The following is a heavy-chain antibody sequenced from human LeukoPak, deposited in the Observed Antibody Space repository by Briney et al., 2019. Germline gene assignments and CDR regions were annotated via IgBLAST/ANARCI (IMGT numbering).Heavy chain of an antibody. CDR1: GYSFTSYW. CDR2: IFPGDSDT. Sequence: HGESLKISCKGSGYSFTSYWIGWVRQVPGKGLEWMGIIFPGDSDTRYSPSFQGQVTISADKSISTAYLQWSSLKASDTAMYYCARIYYYDSSGYYQAFDYWGQGTLVTVSS. D-gene: IGHD3-22*01. CDR3: ARIYYYDSSGYYQAFDY. J-gene: IGHJ4*02. V-gene: IGHV5-51*01.